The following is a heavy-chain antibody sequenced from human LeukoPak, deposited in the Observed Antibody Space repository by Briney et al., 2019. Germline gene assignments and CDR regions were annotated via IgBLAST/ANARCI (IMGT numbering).Heavy chain of an antibody. Sequence: ASVKVSCKASGGTFISYAFSWVRQAPGQGLEWMGGIIPIFGTANYAQKFQGRVTITADESTSTAYMELSSLRSEDTAVYYCARDPGHWFDPWGQGTLVTVSS. CDR1: GGTFISYA. V-gene: IGHV1-69*13. J-gene: IGHJ5*02. CDR2: IIPIFGTA. CDR3: ARDPGHWFDP.